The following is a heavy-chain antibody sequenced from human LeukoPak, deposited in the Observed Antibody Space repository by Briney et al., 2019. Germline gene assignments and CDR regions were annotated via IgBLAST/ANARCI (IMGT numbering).Heavy chain of an antibody. J-gene: IGHJ5*02. CDR3: ARDPTLYCSSTSCYSGWFDP. CDR2: INHSGST. CDR1: GGSFSGYY. Sequence: SETLSLTCAVYGGSFSGYYWSWIRQPPGKGLEWIGEINHSGSTNYNPSLESRVTISVDTSKNQFSLKLSSVTAADTAVYYCARDPTLYCSSTSCYSGWFDPWGQGTLVTVSS. V-gene: IGHV4-34*01. D-gene: IGHD2-2*01.